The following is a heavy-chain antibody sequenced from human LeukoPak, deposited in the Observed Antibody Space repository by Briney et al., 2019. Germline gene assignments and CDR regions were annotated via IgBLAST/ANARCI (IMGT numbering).Heavy chain of an antibody. CDR1: GGYISNYY. CDR3: AREYGDFDY. Sequence: SGTLSLTCIVSGGYISNYYWSWIRQPAGKGLQWIGRINTRGNTNYNPSLKSRVTMSVDTSKNQFSLRLHSLTAADTAVYYCAREYGDFDYWGRGTLVTVSS. CDR2: INTRGNT. V-gene: IGHV4-4*07. J-gene: IGHJ4*02. D-gene: IGHD4-17*01.